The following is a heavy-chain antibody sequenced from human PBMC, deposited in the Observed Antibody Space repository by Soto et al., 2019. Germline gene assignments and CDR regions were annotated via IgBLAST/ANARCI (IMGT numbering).Heavy chain of an antibody. CDR3: AREGPPTRAHNPPEYFQH. CDR2: IYYTGGT. Sequence: SETLSLTCTVSGDSISTRSNYWAWIRRPPGEGLEWIGSIYYTGGTYYNPSLKSRVTLFLDTSKNQFSLNLNSVTAADTAVYYCAREGPPTRAHNPPEYFQHWGQGTPVTVSS. D-gene: IGHD6-6*01. J-gene: IGHJ1*01. CDR1: GDSISTRSNY. V-gene: IGHV4-39*02.